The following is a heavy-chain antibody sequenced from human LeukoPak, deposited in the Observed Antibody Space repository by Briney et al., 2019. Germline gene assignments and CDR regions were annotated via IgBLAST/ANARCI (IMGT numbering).Heavy chain of an antibody. Sequence: ASVKVSCKASGYTFTSYDINWVRQATGQGLEWLGYMNPNSGNTGYAQKFQGRVTMTSDTSINTAYMELSSLRSEDTAVYYCARGVPAWEFGGVIVPLRLGPYYFDYWGQGTLVTVSS. D-gene: IGHD3-16*02. J-gene: IGHJ4*02. CDR2: MNPNSGNT. CDR3: ARGVPAWEFGGVIVPLRLGPYYFDY. CDR1: GYTFTSYD. V-gene: IGHV1-8*01.